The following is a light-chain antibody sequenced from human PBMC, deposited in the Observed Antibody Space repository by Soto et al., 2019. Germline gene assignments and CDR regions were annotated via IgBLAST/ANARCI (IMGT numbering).Light chain of an antibody. CDR3: QQYNSYLGT. Sequence: DIQMTKPPSTLSAPVGARVTPSSRASQSISTWLAWYQQKPGKAPKLLIYAASSLESGVPSRFSGSGSVTEFTLTISSLQPDDFATYYCQQYNSYLGTFGQGTKVEIK. V-gene: IGKV1-5*01. J-gene: IGKJ1*01. CDR2: AAS. CDR1: QSISTW.